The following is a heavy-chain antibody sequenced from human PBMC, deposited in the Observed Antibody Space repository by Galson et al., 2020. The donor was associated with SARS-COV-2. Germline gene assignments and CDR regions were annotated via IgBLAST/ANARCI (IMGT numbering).Heavy chain of an antibody. V-gene: IGHV3-23*01. Sequence: GESLKISCAASGFTFSSYAMSWVRQAPGKGLEWVSAISGSGGSTYYADSVKGRFTISRDNSKNTLYLQMNSLRAEDTAVYYCAKGDTVTTWNDAFDIWGQGTMVTVSS. CDR3: AKGDTVTTWNDAFDI. CDR2: ISGSGGST. CDR1: GFTFSSYA. J-gene: IGHJ3*02. D-gene: IGHD4-17*01.